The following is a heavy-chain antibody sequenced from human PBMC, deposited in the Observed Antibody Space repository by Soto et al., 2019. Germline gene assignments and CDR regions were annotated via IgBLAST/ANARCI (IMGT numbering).Heavy chain of an antibody. CDR1: GFTFSSYE. J-gene: IGHJ5*02. V-gene: IGHV3-48*03. CDR3: ARDDVVGPNWFDP. Sequence: EVQLVESGGGLVQPGGSLRLSCAASGFTFSSYEMNWVRQAPGKGLEWVSYISSSGSTIYYADSVKDRFTISRDNAKNSLYLQMNSLRAEDTAVYYCARDDVVGPNWFDPWGQGTLVTVSS. CDR2: ISSSGSTI. D-gene: IGHD3-10*01.